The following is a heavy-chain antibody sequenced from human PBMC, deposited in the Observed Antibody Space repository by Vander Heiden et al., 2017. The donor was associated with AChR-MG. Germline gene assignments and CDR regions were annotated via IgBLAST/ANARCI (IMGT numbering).Heavy chain of an antibody. CDR3: ARGPEFYKDYIWAPRFFDY. CDR2: INHSGST. J-gene: IGHJ4*02. Sequence: QVQLQQWGAGLLTPSATLSTTCAVYGGSFSTYYWLWIRQPPGEGLECVGDINHSGSTNYAPSLKSRVTISIDTSKNQFSLRLSSVTAADTAVYYCARGPEFYKDYIWAPRFFDYWGQGALVTVSS. CDR1: GGSFSTYY. V-gene: IGHV4-34*01. D-gene: IGHD3-16*01.